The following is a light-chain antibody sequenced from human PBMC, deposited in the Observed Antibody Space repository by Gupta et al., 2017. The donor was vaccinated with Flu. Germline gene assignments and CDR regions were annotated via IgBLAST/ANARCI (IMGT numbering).Light chain of an antibody. CDR1: QSFGGQ. J-gene: IGKJ4*02. V-gene: IGKV3-15*01. CDR2: GAS. CDR3: QQYDTRPRT. Sequence: PATLPVSAGDTASLFSMSSQSFGGQLAWYQHKPGKAPRLLIYGASTWPNGIPARFSGSGSGTEFTLTINSLQSEDFAIYYCQQYDTRPRTFGEGTKVEIK.